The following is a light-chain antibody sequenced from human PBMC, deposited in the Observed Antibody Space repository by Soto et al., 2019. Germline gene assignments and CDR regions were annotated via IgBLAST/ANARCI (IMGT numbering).Light chain of an antibody. CDR3: QHYGNTPVD. CDR2: GTS. CDR1: QTLSDTY. J-gene: IGKJ1*01. Sequence: EVVLTQSPGTLSLSPGERATLSCRASQTLSDTYIAWYQQMPGQAPRLLGYGTSSRATGVADRFSVSGSGTDFTLTIIRLEPEDFAVYYCQHYGNTPVDFGQGTNV. V-gene: IGKV3-20*01.